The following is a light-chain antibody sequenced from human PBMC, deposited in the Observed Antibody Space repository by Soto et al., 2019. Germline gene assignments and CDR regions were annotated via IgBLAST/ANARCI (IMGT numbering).Light chain of an antibody. J-gene: IGKJ2*01. Sequence: EIVLTQSPGTLSLSPGERATLSFRASPSVSSSYLAWYQQKPGQAPRLLIYGASSRATGIPDRFSGSGSGTDFTLTISRLEPEDFAVYYCQQYGSSPPYTFGQGTKLEIK. CDR3: QQYGSSPPYT. V-gene: IGKV3-20*01. CDR1: PSVSSSY. CDR2: GAS.